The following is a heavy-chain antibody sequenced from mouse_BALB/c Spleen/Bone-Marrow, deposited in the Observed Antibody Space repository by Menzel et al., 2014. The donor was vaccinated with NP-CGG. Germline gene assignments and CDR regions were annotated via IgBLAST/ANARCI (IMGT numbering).Heavy chain of an antibody. D-gene: IGHD4-1*01. J-gene: IGHJ4*01. V-gene: IGHV1-87*01. CDR1: GYTFTSYW. CDR2: IYPGDGDT. CDR3: AREGWDEDYAMDY. Sequence: QVQLQQSGAELARPGASVKLPCKASGYTFTSYWMQWVKQRPGQGLEWIGAIYPGDGDTRYTQKFKGKATLTADKSSSTAYMQLSSLASEDSAVYYCAREGWDEDYAMDYWGQGTSVTVSS.